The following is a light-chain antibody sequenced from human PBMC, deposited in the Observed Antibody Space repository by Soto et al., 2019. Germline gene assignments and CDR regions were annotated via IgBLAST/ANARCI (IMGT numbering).Light chain of an antibody. CDR1: SSDVGGYNS. CDR2: DVT. V-gene: IGLV2-11*01. Sequence: QSALTQPPSVSGSPGQSVTISCAGTSSDVGGYNSVSWYQQHPGKAPKFIIYDVTKRPSGVPDRFSGSKSGNTASLTISGLQPEDEADYYCCSYAGRFTHVEFGGGTKVTVL. CDR3: CSYAGRFTHVE. J-gene: IGLJ2*01.